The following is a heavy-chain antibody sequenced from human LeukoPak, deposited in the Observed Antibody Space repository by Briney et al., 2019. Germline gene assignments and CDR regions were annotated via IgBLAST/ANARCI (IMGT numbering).Heavy chain of an antibody. Sequence: ASVKVSCKASGYTFTSYGISWVRQAPGQGLEWMGWISAYNGNTNYAQKLQGRVTMTTDTSTSTAYMELRSLRSDGTAVYYCARDYLPTRDFWSGYCYYYYYYMDVWGKGTTVTVSS. CDR3: ARDYLPTRDFWSGYCYYYYYYMDV. D-gene: IGHD3-3*01. CDR1: GYTFTSYG. CDR2: ISAYNGNT. V-gene: IGHV1-18*01. J-gene: IGHJ6*03.